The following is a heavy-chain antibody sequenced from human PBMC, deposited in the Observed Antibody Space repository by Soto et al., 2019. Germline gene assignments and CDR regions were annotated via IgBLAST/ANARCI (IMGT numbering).Heavy chain of an antibody. CDR3: ARSLGSGLYFSYYYGLDV. CDR2: ISYDGSNK. CDR1: GFTFSSYA. J-gene: IGHJ6*02. Sequence: GGSLRLSCAASGFTFSSYAMHWVRQAPGKGLEWVAVISYDGSNKYYADSVKGRFTISRDNSKNTLYLQMNSLRAEDTAVYYCARSLGSGLYFSYYYGLDVWCPGTMGTLFS. D-gene: IGHD6-19*01. V-gene: IGHV3-30-3*01.